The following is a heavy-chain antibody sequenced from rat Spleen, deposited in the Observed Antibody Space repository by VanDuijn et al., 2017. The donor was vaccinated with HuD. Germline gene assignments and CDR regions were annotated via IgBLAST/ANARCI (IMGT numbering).Heavy chain of an antibody. Sequence: EVQLVESGGGLVQPGRSLKLSCAASGFTFSDYYMAWVRQAPTKGLEWVTTISYDGSRTYYRDSVKGRFTISRDNAKSTLYLQMDSLRSEDTATYYCARRTRVSHWYFDFWGPGTMVTVSS. CDR1: GFTFSDYY. J-gene: IGHJ1*01. V-gene: IGHV5-7*01. CDR2: ISYDGSRT. D-gene: IGHD1-4*01. CDR3: ARRTRVSHWYFDF.